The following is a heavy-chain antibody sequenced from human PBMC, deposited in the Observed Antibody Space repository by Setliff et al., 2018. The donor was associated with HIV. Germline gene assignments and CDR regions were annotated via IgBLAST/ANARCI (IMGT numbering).Heavy chain of an antibody. J-gene: IGHJ5*02. CDR1: GYTFSTYG. V-gene: IGHV1-18*01. CDR3: ARGWGLWFGQLSILPLDP. D-gene: IGHD3-10*01. CDR2: ISAYNGNT. Sequence: ASVKVSCKASGYTFSTYGISWVRQAPGQGLEWMGWISAYNGNTNYAQKLQGRVTVTTDTSTTTAFMELSSLRSDDTALYFCARGWGLWFGQLSILPLDPWGQGTLVTVSS.